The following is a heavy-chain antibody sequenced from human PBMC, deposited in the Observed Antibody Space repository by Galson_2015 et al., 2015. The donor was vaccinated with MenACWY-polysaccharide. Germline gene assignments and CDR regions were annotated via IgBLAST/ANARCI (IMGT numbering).Heavy chain of an antibody. CDR1: GYTFTSYD. J-gene: IGHJ4*02. Sequence: SVKVSCKASGYTFTSYDINWVRQATGQGLEWMGRMNPNSGNTGYAQKFQGRVTMTRTTSMSTAYMELSSLRSDDTAVYYCARGMGATRRPNYWGQGTLVIVSS. CDR3: ARGMGATRRPNY. V-gene: IGHV1-8*01. D-gene: IGHD1-26*01. CDR2: MNPNSGNT.